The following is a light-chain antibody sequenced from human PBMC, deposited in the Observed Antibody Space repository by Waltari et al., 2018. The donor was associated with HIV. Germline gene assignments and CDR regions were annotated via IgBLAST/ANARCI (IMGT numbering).Light chain of an antibody. CDR2: DAS. V-gene: IGKV3-11*01. J-gene: IGKJ1*01. CDR1: QSVSSY. Sequence: EIVLTQSPATLPLSPGERAPLSCRASQSVSSYLAWYQQKPGQAPRLLIYDASNRATGIPARFSGSGSGTDFTLTISSLEPEDFAVYYCQQRSNWPPWTFGQGTKVEIK. CDR3: QQRSNWPPWT.